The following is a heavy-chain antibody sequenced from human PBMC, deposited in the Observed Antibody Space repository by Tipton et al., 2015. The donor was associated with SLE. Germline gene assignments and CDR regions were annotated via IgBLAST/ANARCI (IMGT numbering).Heavy chain of an antibody. CDR1: DASMNYFY. J-gene: IGHJ6*03. Sequence: TLSLTCTVSDASMNYFYWTWIRQPPGKGLEWIGYIHYSGSTNCDPSLRSRVTISIDTSKNQFSLKLSSVTAADTAVYYCARGAAAGYYYYYYMDVWGKGTTVTVSS. CDR3: ARGAAAGYYYYYYMDV. V-gene: IGHV4-59*01. D-gene: IGHD6-13*01. CDR2: IHYSGST.